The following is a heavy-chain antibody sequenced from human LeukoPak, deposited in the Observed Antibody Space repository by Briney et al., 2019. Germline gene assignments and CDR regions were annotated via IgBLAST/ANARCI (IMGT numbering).Heavy chain of an antibody. V-gene: IGHV4-61*02. CDR3: ARDLGY. Sequence: SQTLSLTCTVSGGSISSGSYYWSWIRQPAGKGLEWIGRIYTSGSTNYNPSLKSRVTISVDTSKNQFSLKLSSVTAADTAVYYCARDLGYWGQGTLVTVSS. CDR1: GGSISSGSYY. CDR2: IYTSGST. J-gene: IGHJ4*02.